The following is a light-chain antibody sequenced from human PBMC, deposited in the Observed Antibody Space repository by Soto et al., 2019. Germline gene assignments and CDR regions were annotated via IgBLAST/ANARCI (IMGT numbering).Light chain of an antibody. J-gene: IGLJ1*01. CDR3: SSYTTSSTYV. V-gene: IGLV2-14*01. CDR1: SSDVGAYNY. CDR2: DVS. Sequence: QSVLTQPASVSGYPGQSITISCTGASSDVGAYNYVAWRQQHPGKCPKLLIYDVSNRPSGFSSRFSGSKSGNTASLTISGLRAEDEADYFCSSYTTSSTYVFGTGTKVTVL.